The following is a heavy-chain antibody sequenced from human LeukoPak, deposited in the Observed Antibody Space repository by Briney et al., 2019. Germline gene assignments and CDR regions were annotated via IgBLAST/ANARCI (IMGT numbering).Heavy chain of an antibody. D-gene: IGHD1-26*01. V-gene: IGHV3-53*01. Sequence: GGSLRLSCAASGFTVRNTYMAWVRQAPGKGLEWVSVIYSGGNTYYADSVKGRFTTSRDNSKNTLFLQMNSLRAEDTAVYFCARGGSVGSYYYFDYWGQGTLVTVSS. J-gene: IGHJ4*02. CDR2: IYSGGNT. CDR3: ARGGSVGSYYYFDY. CDR1: GFTVRNTY.